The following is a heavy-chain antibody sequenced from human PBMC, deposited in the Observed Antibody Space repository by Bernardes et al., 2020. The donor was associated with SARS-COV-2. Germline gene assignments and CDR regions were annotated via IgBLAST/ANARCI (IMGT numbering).Heavy chain of an antibody. CDR2: VYSSGSS. D-gene: IGHD3-3*01. CDR3: ARQDIGAIFGVVITPAGMDV. V-gene: IGHV4-39*01. J-gene: IGHJ6*02. Sequence: EALSLTCTVSGGSISSTNYYWGWIRQAPGKGLEWIGSVYSSGSSYYNPSLQSRVSESIDTSKSQFSLRLSFVTAADTAVYYCARQDIGAIFGVVITPAGMDVWGQGTTVTVSS. CDR1: GGSISSTNYY.